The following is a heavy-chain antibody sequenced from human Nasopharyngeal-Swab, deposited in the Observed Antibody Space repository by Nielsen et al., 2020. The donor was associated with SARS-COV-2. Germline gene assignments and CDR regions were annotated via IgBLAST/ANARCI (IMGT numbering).Heavy chain of an antibody. D-gene: IGHD2-2*03. CDR3: AEGPGYCSSASCARKAYFDY. J-gene: IGHJ4*02. CDR1: GFTFSSYA. Sequence: GGSLTLSCAVSGFTFSSYAMSWLRQAPGKGLEWVSAISGSGGSTYYADSVKGRFTITRGNSKNTLYLQMNSLRAEDTAVYYCAEGPGYCSSASCARKAYFDYWGQGTLVTVSS. CDR2: ISGSGGST. V-gene: IGHV3-23*01.